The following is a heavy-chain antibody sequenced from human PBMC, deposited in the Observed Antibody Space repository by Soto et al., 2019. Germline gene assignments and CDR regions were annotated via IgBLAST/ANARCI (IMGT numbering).Heavy chain of an antibody. CDR1: GDSVSSNSAA. D-gene: IGHD3-22*01. CDR2: TYYRSKWYN. V-gene: IGHV6-1*01. Sequence: PSQTLSLTCAISGDSVSSNSAAWNWIRQSPSRGLEWLGRTYYRSKWYNDYAVSVKSRITINPDTSKNQFSLQLNSVTPEDTAVYYCSIDSMIVVVIGVLDIWGQGTMVTVSS. CDR3: SIDSMIVVVIGVLDI. J-gene: IGHJ3*02.